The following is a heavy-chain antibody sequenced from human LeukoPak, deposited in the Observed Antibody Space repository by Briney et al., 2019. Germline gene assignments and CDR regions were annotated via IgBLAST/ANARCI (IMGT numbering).Heavy chain of an antibody. CDR3: AKEGRAHYFDY. CDR2: ISGSGGST. CDR1: GLTVSSNY. V-gene: IGHV3-23*01. J-gene: IGHJ4*02. Sequence: GGSLRLSCAASGLTVSSNYMSWVRQAPGKGLEWVSAISGSGGSTYYADSVKGRFTISRDNSKNTLYLQMNSLRAEDTAVYYCAKEGRAHYFDYWGRGTPVTVSS.